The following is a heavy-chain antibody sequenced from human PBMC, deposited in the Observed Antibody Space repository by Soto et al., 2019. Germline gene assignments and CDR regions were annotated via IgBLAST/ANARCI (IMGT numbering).Heavy chain of an antibody. CDR3: ARDLDNWNYGTNAFDI. J-gene: IGHJ3*02. Sequence: SVKVSCKASGGTFSSYAISWVRQAPGQGLEWMGGIIPIFGTANYAQKFQGRVTITADESTSTAYMELSSLRSEDTAVYYCARDLDNWNYGTNAFDIWGQGTMVTVSS. D-gene: IGHD1-7*01. V-gene: IGHV1-69*13. CDR1: GGTFSSYA. CDR2: IIPIFGTA.